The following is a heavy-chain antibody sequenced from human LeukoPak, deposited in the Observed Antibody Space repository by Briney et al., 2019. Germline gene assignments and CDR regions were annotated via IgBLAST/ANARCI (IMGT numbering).Heavy chain of an antibody. CDR1: GGSFSGYY. V-gene: IGHV4-34*01. J-gene: IGHJ4*02. CDR3: ARSYSGYDYGN. CDR2: INHSGST. D-gene: IGHD5-12*01. Sequence: SETLSLTRAAYGGSFSGYYWSWIRQPPGKGLEWIGEINHSGSTNYNPSLKSRVTISVDTSKNQFSLKLSSVTAADTAVYYCARSYSGYDYGNWGQGTLVTVSS.